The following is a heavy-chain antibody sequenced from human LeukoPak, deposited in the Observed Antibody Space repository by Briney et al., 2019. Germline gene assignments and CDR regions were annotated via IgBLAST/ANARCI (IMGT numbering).Heavy chain of an antibody. CDR3: ARDPPYGSGSYYNFYY. V-gene: IGHV1-2*02. Sequence: GASVKVSCKASGYTFTGYYMHWVRQAPGQGLEWMGWINPNSGDTNYAQKFQGRVTMTRDTSISTAYMELRSLRSDDTAVYYCARDPPYGSGSYYNFYYWGQGTLVTVSS. J-gene: IGHJ4*02. CDR1: GYTFTGYY. CDR2: INPNSGDT. D-gene: IGHD3-10*01.